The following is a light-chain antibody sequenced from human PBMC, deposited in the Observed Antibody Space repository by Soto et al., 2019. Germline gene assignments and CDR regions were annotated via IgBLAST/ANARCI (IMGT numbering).Light chain of an antibody. J-gene: IGLJ1*01. Sequence: QSVLTQPPSASGSPGQSVTISCTGTKNDIGVYNFVSWYQHHPGKAPRLIIYEVVKRPSGVPGRFSGSKSGNTASLTVSGLQAADEADYFCKSYAGSNTYVFGRGTKVTVL. CDR1: KNDIGVYNF. CDR3: KSYAGSNTYV. CDR2: EVV. V-gene: IGLV2-8*01.